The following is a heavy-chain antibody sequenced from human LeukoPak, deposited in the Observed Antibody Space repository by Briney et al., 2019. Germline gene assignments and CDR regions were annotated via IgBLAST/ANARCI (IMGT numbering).Heavy chain of an antibody. CDR3: ARGGVVTASRWFDP. CDR2: IYYSGST. CDR1: GGSISSSSYY. Sequence: SETLSLTCTVSGGSISSSSYYWGWIRQPPGKGLEWIGSIYYSGSTNYNPSLKSRVTISVDTSKNQFSLKLSSVTAADTAVYYCARGGVVTASRWFDPWGQGTLVTVSS. V-gene: IGHV4-39*07. D-gene: IGHD2-21*02. J-gene: IGHJ5*02.